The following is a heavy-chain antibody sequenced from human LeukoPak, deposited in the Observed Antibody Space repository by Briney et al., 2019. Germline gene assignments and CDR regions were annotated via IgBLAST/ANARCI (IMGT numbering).Heavy chain of an antibody. J-gene: IGHJ4*02. CDR2: IWYDGSNK. V-gene: IGHV3-33*06. Sequence: PGGSLRLSCAASGFTFSSYGMHWVRQAPGKGLEWVAVIWYDGSNKYYADSVEGRFTISRDNSKNTLYLQMNSLRAEDTAVYYCAKGEKTRPFGGVIDYWGQGTLVTVSS. CDR3: AKGEKTRPFGGVIDY. D-gene: IGHD3-16*02. CDR1: GFTFSSYG.